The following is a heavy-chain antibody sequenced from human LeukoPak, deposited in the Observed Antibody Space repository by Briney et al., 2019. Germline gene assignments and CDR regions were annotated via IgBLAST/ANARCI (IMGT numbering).Heavy chain of an antibody. D-gene: IGHD3-3*01. CDR2: ISGSGGST. J-gene: IGHJ3*02. CDR1: GFTFSSYG. CDR3: AKVNAPRITIFGVVIPDAFDI. Sequence: GGSLRLSCAASGFTFSSYGMSWVRQAPGKGLEWVSAISGSGGSTYYADSVKGRFTISRDNSKNTLYLQMNSLRAEDTAVYYCAKVNAPRITIFGVVIPDAFDIWGQGTMVTVSS. V-gene: IGHV3-23*01.